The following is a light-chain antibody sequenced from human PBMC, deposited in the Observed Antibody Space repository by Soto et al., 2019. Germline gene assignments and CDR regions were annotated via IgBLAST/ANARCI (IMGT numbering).Light chain of an antibody. J-gene: IGLJ1*01. CDR2: GYF. V-gene: IGLV1-40*01. Sequence: QSLLTQPPSVSGSPGQRVTISCTGSSSNIGAHYDVHWYQQLPGTAPKLLIYGYFNRPSGLPARFSGSKSGTSASLAITGLQAEDEADYYCQSYDSRLSSYVFGTGTKVTVL. CDR3: QSYDSRLSSYV. CDR1: SSNIGAHYD.